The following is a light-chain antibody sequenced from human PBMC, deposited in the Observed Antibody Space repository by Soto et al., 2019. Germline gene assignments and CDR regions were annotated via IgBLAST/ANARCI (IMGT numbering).Light chain of an antibody. CDR2: EVS. CDR1: SSDVGGYNY. CDR3: SSYAGSNNYV. V-gene: IGLV2-8*01. J-gene: IGLJ1*01. Sequence: QSVLPQPPSASGSPGQSVTISCTGTSSDVGGYNYVSWYQQLPGEAPKLVIYEVSRRPSGVPYRFSGSKSGNTASLTVSGLQTEDEADYYCSSYAGSNNYVFGSGTKVTVL.